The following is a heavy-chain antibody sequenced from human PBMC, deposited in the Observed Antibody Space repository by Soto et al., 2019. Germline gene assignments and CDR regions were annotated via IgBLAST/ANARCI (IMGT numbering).Heavy chain of an antibody. Sequence: PSETLSLTCTVSSDSISSYYWIWIRQSPGKGLEWIGYTDHSGSTNYNPSLKSRVTISVDTSKNQFSLKLSSVTAADTAVYYCARAPRYSSSWYKGRGYYGMDVWGQGTTVTVSS. CDR3: ARAPRYSSSWYKGRGYYGMDV. CDR2: TDHSGST. V-gene: IGHV4-59*12. D-gene: IGHD6-13*01. J-gene: IGHJ6*02. CDR1: SDSISSYY.